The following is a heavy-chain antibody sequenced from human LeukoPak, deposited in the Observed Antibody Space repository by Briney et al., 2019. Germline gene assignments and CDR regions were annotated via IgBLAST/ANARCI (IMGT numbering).Heavy chain of an antibody. D-gene: IGHD2-15*01. Sequence: PGGSLRLSCAASGLSFSSYGMHWVRQAPGKGLEWVAFIRYGGSNKYYADSVKGRFTISRDNSKNTLYLQMNSLRAEDTAVYYYANLADIVVVAGGNEAFDIWGQGTMVTVSS. J-gene: IGHJ3*02. CDR1: GLSFSSYG. CDR2: IRYGGSNK. CDR3: ANLADIVVVAGGNEAFDI. V-gene: IGHV3-30*02.